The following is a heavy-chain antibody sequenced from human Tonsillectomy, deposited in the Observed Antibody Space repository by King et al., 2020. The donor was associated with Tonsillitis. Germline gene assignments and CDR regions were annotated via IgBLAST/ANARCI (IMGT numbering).Heavy chain of an antibody. J-gene: IGHJ6*03. CDR1: GYTFISYG. CDR3: ARDSDSSGYHYVSSYFYYMDV. CDR2: VSPYNGNT. D-gene: IGHD3-22*01. Sequence: QVQLVESGAVKKPGASVKVSCKTSGYTFISYGISWVRQAPGQGLEWMGWVSPYNGNTNYAPRLQGRVTMTTDTSTSTAYMELRSLRSDDTAVYFCARDSDSSGYHYVSSYFYYMDVWGRGTTVTVSS. V-gene: IGHV1-18*01.